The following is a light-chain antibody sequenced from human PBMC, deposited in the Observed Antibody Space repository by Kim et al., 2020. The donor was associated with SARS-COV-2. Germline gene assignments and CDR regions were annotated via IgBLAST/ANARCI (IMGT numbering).Light chain of an antibody. Sequence: PGERATLSCRASQSVSNTYLAWYQQKPGQPPRLLIYAASSRAAGIPDRFSGSGSGTDFTLTINRLEPEDFAVYYCQQYDTAPRTFGQGTKVDIK. V-gene: IGKV3-20*01. CDR3: QQYDTAPRT. J-gene: IGKJ1*01. CDR1: QSVSNTY. CDR2: AAS.